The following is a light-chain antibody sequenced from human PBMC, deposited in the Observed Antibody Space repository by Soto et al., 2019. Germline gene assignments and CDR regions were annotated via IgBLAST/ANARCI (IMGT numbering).Light chain of an antibody. Sequence: DFQTTQSPSTLSESVVPSLTMTYWASQSIRNCLACYQDKPGKATTLLIYGASSWESGVPSRFSGSGSGTEFTLTTGGLQPDDFATYYCKHYDALPWPFGQGTKVDIK. CDR1: QSIRNC. J-gene: IGKJ1*01. CDR3: KHYDALPWP. CDR2: GAS. V-gene: IGKV1-5*01.